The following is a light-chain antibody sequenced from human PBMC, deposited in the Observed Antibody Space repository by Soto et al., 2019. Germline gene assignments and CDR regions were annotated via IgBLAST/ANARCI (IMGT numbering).Light chain of an antibody. CDR3: QQSSNWQGT. J-gene: IGKJ1*01. V-gene: IGKV3-11*01. CDR1: QSVSTY. CDR2: DAS. Sequence: EIVLTQSPATLSXSXXXXXTXXSRASQSVSTYLAWYQQKAGRPPRLLIYDASKRAPGIPARFSGSGSGTDFTLTISSLEPEDFAVYYCQQSSNWQGTFGRGTKVDIK.